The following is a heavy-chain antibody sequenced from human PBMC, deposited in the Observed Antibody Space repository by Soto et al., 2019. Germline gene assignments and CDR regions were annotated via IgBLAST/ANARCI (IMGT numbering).Heavy chain of an antibody. CDR2: IYHSGST. V-gene: IGHV4-4*02. D-gene: IGHD6-19*01. J-gene: IGHJ6*02. CDR3: ARGAVAVALPDYYYYGMDV. CDR1: GGSISSSNW. Sequence: QVQLQESGPGLVKPSGTLSLTCAVSGGSISSSNWWSWVRQPPGKGLEWIGEIYHSGSTNYNPSLKSRVTISVDKSKNQFSLKLSSVTAAVTAVYYCARGAVAVALPDYYYYGMDVWGQGTTVTVSS.